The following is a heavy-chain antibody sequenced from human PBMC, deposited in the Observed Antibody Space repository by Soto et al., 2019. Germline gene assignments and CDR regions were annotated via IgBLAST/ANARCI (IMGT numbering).Heavy chain of an antibody. J-gene: IGHJ4*02. CDR1: GFTVDDHA. CDR3: AKDMKWGGMTTIHYFDS. CDR2: ISANGDNA. D-gene: IGHD4-17*01. V-gene: IGHV3-43*02. Sequence: GGSLRLSCVDSGFTVDDHAMHWVRQAPGKGLEWVSGISANGDNADYADSVKGRLTVSRDNTKTSLFLPMNSLRPEDTALYCCAKDMKWGGMTTIHYFDSWGQGTQVTVSS.